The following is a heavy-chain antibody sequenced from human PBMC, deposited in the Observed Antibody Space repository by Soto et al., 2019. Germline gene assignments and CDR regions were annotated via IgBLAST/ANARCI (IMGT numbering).Heavy chain of an antibody. CDR1: GGSISSGDYY. Sequence: SETLSLTCTVSGGSISSGDYYWSWIRQPPGKGLEWIGYIYYSGSTFYNPSLQNRLTISLDTSKIQFSLKLSSVTAADTAVYYCVREGGHNWFDPWGQGTLVTVS. V-gene: IGHV4-30-4*01. CDR3: VREGGHNWFDP. D-gene: IGHD3-16*01. CDR2: IYYSGST. J-gene: IGHJ5*02.